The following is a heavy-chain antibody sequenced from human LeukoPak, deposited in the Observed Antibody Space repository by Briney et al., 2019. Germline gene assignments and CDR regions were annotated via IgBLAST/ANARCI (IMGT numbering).Heavy chain of an antibody. J-gene: IGHJ4*02. CDR1: GFTFSSYG. CDR3: AKDPLQPSSPWLVHGTWDY. D-gene: IGHD6-19*01. CDR2: ISGSGGST. V-gene: IGHV3-23*01. Sequence: PPGGTLRLSCAASGFTFSSYGMSWVRQAPGKGLEWVSAISGSGGSTYYADSVKGRFTISRDNSKNTLYLQMNSLRAEDTAVYYCAKDPLQPSSPWLVHGTWDYWGQGTLVTVSS.